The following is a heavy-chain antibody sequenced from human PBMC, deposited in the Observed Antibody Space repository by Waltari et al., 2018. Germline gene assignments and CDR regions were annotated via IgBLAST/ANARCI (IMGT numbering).Heavy chain of an antibody. CDR3: ARPSTEYYFYYYYMDV. Sequence: EVQVVESGGGLVQPGGSLRLSCTASGFTFSSYEMIWVRQAPGKGLEWISYMDNSGDTVYYADSVKGRFTISRDNAKNSLFLLMDSLRAEDTAVYYCARPSTEYYFYYYYMDVWGKGTTVTVS. CDR2: MDNSGDTV. V-gene: IGHV3-48*03. CDR1: GFTFSSYE. J-gene: IGHJ6*03.